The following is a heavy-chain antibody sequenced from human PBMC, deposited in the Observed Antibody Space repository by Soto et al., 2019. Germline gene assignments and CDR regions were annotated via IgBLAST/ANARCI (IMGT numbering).Heavy chain of an antibody. D-gene: IGHD6-19*01. CDR2: INPNGGST. V-gene: IGHV1-46*03. CDR1: GYSFTSQY. J-gene: IGHJ3*02. Sequence: QVQRVQSGAEVKKPGASVKISCEASGYSFTSQYVHWVRQAPGQGLEWMGIINPNGGSTTYAQKFPGKVPMTRDTSTGKVSMELGSRASEDPGVYYCAREQWPRTGGGGTEPLDIWGQGTMVTVAS. CDR3: AREQWPRTGGGGTEPLDI.